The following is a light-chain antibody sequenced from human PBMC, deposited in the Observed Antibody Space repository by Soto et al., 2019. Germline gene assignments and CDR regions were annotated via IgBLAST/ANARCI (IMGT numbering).Light chain of an antibody. CDR2: WAS. V-gene: IGKV4-1*01. Sequence: DIVMTQSPDSLAVSLGERATINCKSSQSVLYSSNNKNYLAWYQQKPGQTPKLLIYWASTRQYGVPDRFSGSGSGTDFTHTSSSLQAEDVAVYYCQQYYSPPITFGQGTRLEIK. CDR3: QQYYSPPIT. J-gene: IGKJ5*01. CDR1: QSVLYSSNNKNY.